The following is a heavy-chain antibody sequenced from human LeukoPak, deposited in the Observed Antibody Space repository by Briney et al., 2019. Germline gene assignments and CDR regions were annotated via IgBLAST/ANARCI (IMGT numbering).Heavy chain of an antibody. V-gene: IGHV1-8*01. CDR3: ARGVWDGGSFLRRVGYYYSMDV. J-gene: IGHJ6*03. D-gene: IGHD3-16*01. CDR2: MNPNSGNT. CDR1: GYTFTSYD. Sequence: ASVKVSCKASGYTFTSYDINWVRQATGQGLEWMGWMNPNSGNTGYAQKFQGRVTMTRNTSISTAYMELSSLRSEDTAVYYCARGVWDGGSFLRRVGYYYSMDVWGKGTTVTVSS.